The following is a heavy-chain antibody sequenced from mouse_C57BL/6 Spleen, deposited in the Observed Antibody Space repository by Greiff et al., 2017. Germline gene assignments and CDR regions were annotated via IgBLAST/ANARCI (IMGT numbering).Heavy chain of an antibody. Sequence: VQLQQPGAELVKPGASVKLSCKASGYTFTSYWMHWVKQRPGRGLEWVGRIDPNSGGTKYNEKFKSQATLTVDKPSSTAYMQLSSLTSEDSAVYYCARGAIVTLYAMDYWGQGTSVTVSS. V-gene: IGHV1-72*01. J-gene: IGHJ4*01. CDR1: GYTFTSYW. CDR3: ARGAIVTLYAMDY. CDR2: IDPNSGGT. D-gene: IGHD2-5*01.